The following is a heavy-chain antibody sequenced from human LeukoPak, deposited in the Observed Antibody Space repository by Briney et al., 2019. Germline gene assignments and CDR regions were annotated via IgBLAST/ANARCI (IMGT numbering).Heavy chain of an antibody. D-gene: IGHD2-15*01. CDR1: GGSMRPYY. CDR3: ARLGFCRGDNCLDDY. Sequence: SETLSLTCTVSGGSMRPYYWSWIRQPPGKGLEYVGYIYYAGGTNYNPSPKSRVTVSLDTSNNQFSLKLTSVTATDTAVYYCARLGFCRGDNCLDDYWGQGTLVTVSS. V-gene: IGHV4-59*08. CDR2: IYYAGGT. J-gene: IGHJ4*02.